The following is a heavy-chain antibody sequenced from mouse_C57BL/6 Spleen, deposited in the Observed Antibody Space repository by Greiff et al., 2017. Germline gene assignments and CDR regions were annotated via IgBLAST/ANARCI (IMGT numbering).Heavy chain of an antibody. V-gene: IGHV1-55*01. D-gene: IGHD1-1*01. CDR2: IYPGSGST. Sequence: VKLQQPGAELVKPGASVKMSCKASGYTFTSYWITWVKQRPGQGLEWIGDIYPGSGSTNYNEKFKSKATLTVDTSSSTAYMQLSSLTSEDSAVYYCASSRLRSLDVWGTGTTVTVSS. CDR3: ASSRLRSLDV. J-gene: IGHJ1*03. CDR1: GYTFTSYW.